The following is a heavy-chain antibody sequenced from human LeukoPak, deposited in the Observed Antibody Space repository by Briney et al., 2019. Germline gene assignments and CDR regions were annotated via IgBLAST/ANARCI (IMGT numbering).Heavy chain of an antibody. V-gene: IGHV4-59*01. CDR1: GGSISSYY. CDR3: ARVSPAVGAFDI. D-gene: IGHD6-13*01. Sequence: SETLSLTCPVSGGSISSYYWSWIRQPPGKGLEWIGYIYYSGSNNFNPSLKRRVTISGDTSKNQFSLKLSSVTAAYTAIYYCARVSPAVGAFDIWGRGTMVTVSS. J-gene: IGHJ3*02. CDR2: IYYSGSN.